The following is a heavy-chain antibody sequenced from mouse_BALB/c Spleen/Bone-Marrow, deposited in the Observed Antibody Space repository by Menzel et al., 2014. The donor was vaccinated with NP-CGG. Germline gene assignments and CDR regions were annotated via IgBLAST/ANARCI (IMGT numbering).Heavy chain of an antibody. CDR3: ARKDYGYNYVMDY. CDR2: INPYNGGT. CDR1: GYSFTGYF. V-gene: IGHV1-20*01. J-gene: IGHJ4*01. Sequence: VKPGASVKISCKASGYSFTGYFMNWVKQSHGKSLEWIGRINPYNGGTIYNQKFKGKATLTVDKSSSTAYMELRSLTSEDSAVYYCARKDYGYNYVMDYWGQGTSVTVSS. D-gene: IGHD1-2*01.